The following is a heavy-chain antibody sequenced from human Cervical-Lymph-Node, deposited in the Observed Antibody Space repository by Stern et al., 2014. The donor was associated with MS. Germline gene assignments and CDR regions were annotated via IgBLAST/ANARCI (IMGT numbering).Heavy chain of an antibody. V-gene: IGHV1-18*01. D-gene: IGHD2-8*01. CDR1: GYTFTTYG. J-gene: IGHJ4*02. Sequence: GQLVQSGTEVKKPGASVLVSCKASGYTFTTYGITWVRQAPGQGLEWMGWISADSGNTKYAQKFQDRVTMTRDTTTGTAYMEVRSLRSEDTAVYYCARDKMHAFDYWGQGTQVTVPS. CDR2: ISADSGNT. CDR3: ARDKMHAFDY.